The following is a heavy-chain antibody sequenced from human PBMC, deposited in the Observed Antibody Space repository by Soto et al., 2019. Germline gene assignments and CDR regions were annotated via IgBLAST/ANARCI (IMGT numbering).Heavy chain of an antibody. CDR1: GGSISSSSYY. V-gene: IGHV4-39*01. D-gene: IGHD4-17*01. Sequence: SETLSLTCTVSGGSISSSSYYWGWIRQPPGKSLEWIGSIYNGGSAYYKTSLKSRVNIAVDTSKNQFSLKLRSVTAADTAVYYCASRGNLYGDYVALDVWVQGTMVTVS. J-gene: IGHJ3*01. CDR2: IYNGGSA. CDR3: ASRGNLYGDYVALDV.